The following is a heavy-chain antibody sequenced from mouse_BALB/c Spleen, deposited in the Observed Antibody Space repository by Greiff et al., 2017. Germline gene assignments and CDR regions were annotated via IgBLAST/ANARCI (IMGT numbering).Heavy chain of an antibody. CDR3: ARYGYYGSSAY. CDR1: GYNFTSYW. CDR2: IYPGSGST. D-gene: IGHD1-1*01. V-gene: IGHV1-55*01. J-gene: IGHJ3*01. Sequence: QVQLQQPGAELVKPGTSVKLSCKASGYNFTSYWINWVKLRPGQGLEWIGDIYPGSGSTNYNEKFKSKATLTVDTSSSTAYMQLSSLASEDSALYYCARYGYYGSSAYWGQGTLVTVSA.